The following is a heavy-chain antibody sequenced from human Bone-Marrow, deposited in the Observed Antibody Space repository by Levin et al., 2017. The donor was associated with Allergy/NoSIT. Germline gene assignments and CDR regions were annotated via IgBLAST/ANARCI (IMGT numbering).Heavy chain of an antibody. CDR3: ATGIYCHATSCSSGYWYFDL. CDR1: GYILSDLT. CDR2: FDPKDDKP. J-gene: IGHJ2*01. D-gene: IGHD2-15*01. V-gene: IGHV1-24*01. Sequence: GGSLRLSCNLSGYILSDLTVHWVRQAPGEGLEWIGTFDPKDDKPIYAQNFQGRVTLTEDTSSNTAYMEVTGLRSTDTAVYYCATGIYCHATSCSSGYWYFDLWGRGTLVTVSS.